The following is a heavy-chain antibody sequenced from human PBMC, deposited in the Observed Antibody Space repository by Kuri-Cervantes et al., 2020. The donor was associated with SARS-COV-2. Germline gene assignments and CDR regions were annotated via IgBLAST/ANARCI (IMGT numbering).Heavy chain of an antibody. CDR2: IGPSGTTK. J-gene: IGHJ6*03. V-gene: IGHV3-11*04. Sequence: GESLKISCTASGFIFSDYNMTWIRQAPGKGLEWVSNIGPSGTTKYYADSVKGRFTISRDNAKNSLYLQMGSLRAEDTAVYYCAIVEGPTYYYYMDVWGKGTTVTVSS. CDR1: GFIFSDYN. CDR3: AIVEGPTYYYYMDV.